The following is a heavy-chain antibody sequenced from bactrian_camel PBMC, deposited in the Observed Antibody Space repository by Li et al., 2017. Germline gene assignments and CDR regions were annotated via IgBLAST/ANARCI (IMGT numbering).Heavy chain of an antibody. D-gene: IGHD6*01. CDR3: AAELGHCPMVAGPYLIYNDLGY. CDR2: LDSDGTT. Sequence: HVQLVESGGDSVQAGGSLRLSCAYSGNGFSRACMGWFRQAPGKEREGVGALDSDGTTTYVDSVKGRFTISQDSAKSTMYLQMNSLKLEDTAMYYCAAELGHCPMVAGPYLIYNDLGYWGQGTQVTVS. CDR1: GNGFSRAC. V-gene: IGHV3S53*01. J-gene: IGHJ6*01.